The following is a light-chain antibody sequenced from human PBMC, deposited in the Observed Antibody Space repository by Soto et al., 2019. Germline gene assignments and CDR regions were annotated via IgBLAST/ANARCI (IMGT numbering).Light chain of an antibody. CDR2: GAS. CDR3: QEYDNWPPEGT. Sequence: MTQSPATLSVSPGERVSLSCRASQSISTNLAWYQQKPGQAPRLLIYGASTRDTHIPDRFSGTGSETEFTLSVSSLQSEDSAVYYCQEYDNWPPEGTLGQGTKVDIK. V-gene: IGKV3-15*01. CDR1: QSISTN. J-gene: IGKJ1*01.